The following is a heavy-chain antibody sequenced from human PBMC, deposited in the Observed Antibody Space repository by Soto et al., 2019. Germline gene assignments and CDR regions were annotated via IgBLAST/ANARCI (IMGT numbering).Heavy chain of an antibody. CDR3: ARGDIVLVPAAQRTTYYYYGMDV. CDR1: GFTFSSYG. D-gene: IGHD2-2*01. CDR2: IWYDGSNK. V-gene: IGHV3-33*01. Sequence: QVPLVESGGGVVQPGRSLRLSCAASGFTFSSYGMHWVRQAPGKGLEWVAVIWYDGSNKYYADSVKGRFTISRDNSKNTLYLQMNSLRAEDTAVYYCARGDIVLVPAAQRTTYYYYGMDVWGQGTTVTVSS. J-gene: IGHJ6*02.